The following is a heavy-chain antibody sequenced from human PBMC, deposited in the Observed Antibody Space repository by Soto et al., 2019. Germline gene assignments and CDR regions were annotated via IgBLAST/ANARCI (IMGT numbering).Heavy chain of an antibody. CDR1: GFTFSSYA. V-gene: IGHV3-30-3*01. D-gene: IGHD1-20*01. Sequence: QVQLVESGGGVVQPGRSLRLSCAASGFTFSSYAMHWVRQAPGKGLEWVAVISYDGSNKYYADSVKGRFTISRDNSKHTLYLQMNSLRAEDTAVYYCARGYDYYYGMDVWGQGTTVTVSS. J-gene: IGHJ6*02. CDR2: ISYDGSNK. CDR3: ARGYDYYYGMDV.